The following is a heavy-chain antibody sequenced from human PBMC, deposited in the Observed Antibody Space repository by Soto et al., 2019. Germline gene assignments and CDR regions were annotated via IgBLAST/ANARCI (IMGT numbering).Heavy chain of an antibody. V-gene: IGHV1-69*13. D-gene: IGHD3-10*01. J-gene: IGHJ6*02. CDR2: IIPIFGTA. CDR3: ARDKRSGRGPSYYYGMDV. Sequence: GASVKVSCKASGGTFSSYAISWVRQAPGQGLEWMGGIIPIFGTANYAQKFQGRVTITADESTSTAYMELSSLRSEDTAVYYCARDKRSGRGPSYYYGMDVWGQGTTVTVSS. CDR1: GGTFSSYA.